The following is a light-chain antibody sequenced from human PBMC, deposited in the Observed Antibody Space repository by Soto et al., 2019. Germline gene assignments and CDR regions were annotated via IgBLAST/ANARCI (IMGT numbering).Light chain of an antibody. CDR3: SSYTSTNTYV. CDR1: STDVGGYNF. Sequence: QSVLTQPASVSGSPGQSITIACTGTSTDVGGYNFVSWYQQHPMKAPRLIIYEVTKRPSGVSARFSGSKSANTASLTISGLQAEDEADYCCSSYTSTNTYVFGTGTKVTVL. CDR2: EVT. V-gene: IGLV2-14*01. J-gene: IGLJ1*01.